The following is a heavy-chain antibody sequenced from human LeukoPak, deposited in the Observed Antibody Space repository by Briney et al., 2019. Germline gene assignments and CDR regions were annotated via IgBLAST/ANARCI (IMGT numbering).Heavy chain of an antibody. CDR1: GFTFSSYA. V-gene: IGHV3-74*01. CDR2: INSDGSAT. Sequence: GGSLRLSCAASGFTFSSYAMHWVRQAPGKGLVWVSRINSDGSATTDADSVKGRFTISRDNAKNTLYLQMNSLRAEDTAVYFCARGSYSSSWYGSEYFHHWGQGTLVTVS. J-gene: IGHJ1*01. D-gene: IGHD6-13*01. CDR3: ARGSYSSSWYGSEYFHH.